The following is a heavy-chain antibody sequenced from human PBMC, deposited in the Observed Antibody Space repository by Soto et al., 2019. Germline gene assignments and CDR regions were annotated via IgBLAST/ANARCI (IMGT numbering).Heavy chain of an antibody. CDR2: IIPIFGTA. CDR3: AREPYYYDSSGMNAFDI. J-gene: IGHJ3*02. D-gene: IGHD3-22*01. V-gene: IGHV1-69*06. CDR1: GGTFSSYA. Sequence: QVQLVQSGAEVKKPGSSVKVSCKASGGTFSSYAISWVRQAPGQGLEWMGGIIPIFGTANYAQKFQGRVTITADKSTSTAYRELSSLRSEDTAVYYCAREPYYYDSSGMNAFDIWGQGTMVTVSS.